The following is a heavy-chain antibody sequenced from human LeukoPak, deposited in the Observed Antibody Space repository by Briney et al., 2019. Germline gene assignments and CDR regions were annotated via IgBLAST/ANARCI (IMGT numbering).Heavy chain of an antibody. CDR1: GGSFSGYY. V-gene: IGHV4-34*01. Sequence: SETLSLTCAVYGGSFSGYYWSWIRQPPGKGLEWIGEINHSGSTNYNPSLKSRVTISVDTSKNQFSLKLSSVTAADTAVYYCARQDYVWGSYRRKERYFDYWGQGTLVTVSS. D-gene: IGHD3-16*02. CDR3: ARQDYVWGSYRRKERYFDY. CDR2: INHSGST. J-gene: IGHJ4*02.